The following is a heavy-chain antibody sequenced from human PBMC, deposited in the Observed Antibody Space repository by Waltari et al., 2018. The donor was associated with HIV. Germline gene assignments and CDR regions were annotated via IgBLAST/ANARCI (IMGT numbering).Heavy chain of an antibody. V-gene: IGHV3-48*03. D-gene: IGHD1-26*01. Sequence: EVQLVQSGGGLVQPGGSLRLSCAASGFSFSSYEMHWVRQAPGKGREVVSYISTTGSTVYYADSVKGRFTISRDNAKKSLYLQMNSLRAEDTAVYYCTRGLRLLRSILPFDYWGQGTLVPVSS. CDR3: TRGLRLLRSILPFDY. CDR2: ISTTGSTV. CDR1: GFSFSSYE. J-gene: IGHJ4*02.